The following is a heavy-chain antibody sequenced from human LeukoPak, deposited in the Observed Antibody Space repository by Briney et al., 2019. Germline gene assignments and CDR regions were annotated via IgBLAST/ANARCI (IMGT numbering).Heavy chain of an antibody. Sequence: ASVKVSCKASGYTFTSYGISWVRQAPGQGLEWMGWISAYNGNTNYAQKLQGRVTMTTDTSTSTAYMELRSLRSDDTAVYYCARAGDIVVVPAGTQFDYWGQGTLVTVSS. CDR2: ISAYNGNT. J-gene: IGHJ4*02. D-gene: IGHD2-2*01. V-gene: IGHV1-18*04. CDR1: GYTFTSYG. CDR3: ARAGDIVVVPAGTQFDY.